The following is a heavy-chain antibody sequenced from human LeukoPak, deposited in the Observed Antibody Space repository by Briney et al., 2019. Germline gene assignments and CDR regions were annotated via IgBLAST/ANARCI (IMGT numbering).Heavy chain of an antibody. CDR1: EFTFSRYA. D-gene: IGHD3-22*01. Sequence: GRSLRLSCAASEFTFSRYAMHWVRQAPGKGLEWVAVISNDGNDKHYADSVRGRFTFSRDNSKNTMYLQMNSLRAEDTAVYYCARDYYDSSGSTHCFDYWGQGTLVTVSS. V-gene: IGHV3-30-3*01. J-gene: IGHJ4*02. CDR3: ARDYYDSSGSTHCFDY. CDR2: ISNDGNDK.